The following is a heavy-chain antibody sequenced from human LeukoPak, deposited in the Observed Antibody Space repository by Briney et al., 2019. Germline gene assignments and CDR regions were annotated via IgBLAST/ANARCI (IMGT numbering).Heavy chain of an antibody. CDR1: GGTFSSYA. V-gene: IGHV1-69*13. CDR3: ARGYCTNGVCYIFDY. J-gene: IGHJ4*02. Sequence: SVKVSCKASGGTFSSYAISWVRQAPGQGLEWMGGIIPIFGTANYAQKFQGRVTITADESTSTAYMELSSLRSEDTAVYYCARGYCTNGVCYIFDYWGQGTLVTVSS. D-gene: IGHD2-8*01. CDR2: IIPIFGTA.